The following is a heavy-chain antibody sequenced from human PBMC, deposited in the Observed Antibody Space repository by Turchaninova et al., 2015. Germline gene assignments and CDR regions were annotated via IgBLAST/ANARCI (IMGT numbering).Heavy chain of an antibody. CDR1: GYTSPAYS. CDR3: ARDYPFDY. Sequence: QVQLVQSGAEVKKPGASVTFSCTASGYTSPAYSLRWGRQAPGQGLEWMGRINSNSGGTNYAQRFQGRVTMTRDTSITTAYMELSRLSSDDTAVYYCARDYPFDYWGQGTLVTVSS. V-gene: IGHV1-2*06. CDR2: INSNSGGT. J-gene: IGHJ4*02.